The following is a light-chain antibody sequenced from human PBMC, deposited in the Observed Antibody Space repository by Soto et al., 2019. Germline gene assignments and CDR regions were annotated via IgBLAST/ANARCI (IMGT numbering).Light chain of an antibody. CDR1: QSVSSN. Sequence: EIVMTXXXXTLSVSPGERATLSCRASQSVSSNLAWYQQKPGQAPRLLIYGASTRATGIPARFSGSGSGTEFTLTISSLQSEDFAVYYCQQYNNWPPRDAFGQGTKVEIK. CDR2: GAS. CDR3: QQYNNWPPRDA. J-gene: IGKJ1*01. V-gene: IGKV3-15*01.